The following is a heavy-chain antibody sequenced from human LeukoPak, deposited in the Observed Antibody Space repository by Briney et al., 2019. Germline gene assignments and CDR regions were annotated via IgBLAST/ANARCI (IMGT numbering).Heavy chain of an antibody. CDR3: ASGLDCSSTSCYQY. CDR1: GGTFSSYA. J-gene: IGHJ4*02. D-gene: IGHD2-2*01. Sequence: SVKVSCKASGGTFSSYAISWVRQAPGQGLEWMGGIIPIFGTANYAQKFQGRVTITTDESTSTAYMELSSLRSEDTAVYYCASGLDCSSTSCYQYWGQGTLVTVSS. CDR2: IIPIFGTA. V-gene: IGHV1-69*05.